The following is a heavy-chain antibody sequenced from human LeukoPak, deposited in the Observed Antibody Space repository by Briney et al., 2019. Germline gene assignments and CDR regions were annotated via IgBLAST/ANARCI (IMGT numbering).Heavy chain of an antibody. CDR1: GGTFSSYA. Sequence: SVKVSCKASGGTFSSYAISWVRQAPGQGLEWMGRIIPIFGTANYAQKFYGRVTITTDESTSTAYMELSSRGSEDTAVYYCARDRISPRTGDNPYYFDYWGQGTLVTVSS. J-gene: IGHJ4*02. CDR3: ARDRISPRTGDNPYYFDY. D-gene: IGHD7-27*01. CDR2: IIPIFGTA. V-gene: IGHV1-69*05.